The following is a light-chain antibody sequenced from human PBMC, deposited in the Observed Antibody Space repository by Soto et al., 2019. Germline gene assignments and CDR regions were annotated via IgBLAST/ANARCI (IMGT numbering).Light chain of an antibody. CDR2: DAS. J-gene: IGKJ1*01. CDR3: QQYNSYSWT. V-gene: IGKV1-5*01. CDR1: QSISSW. Sequence: DIQMTQSPSTLSASVGDRVTITCRASQSISSWLAWYQQKPGKAPKLLIYDASSLESGVPSRFSGSGSGTEFTLTISSLQPDDFATYNCQQYNSYSWTFGQGNKVEI.